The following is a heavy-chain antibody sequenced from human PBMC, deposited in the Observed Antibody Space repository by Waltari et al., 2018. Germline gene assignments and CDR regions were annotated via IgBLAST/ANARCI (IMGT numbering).Heavy chain of an antibody. CDR1: GFTFSSYA. CDR2: ISYDGSNK. CDR3: ARPDYDILGFDP. D-gene: IGHD3-9*01. Sequence: QVQLVESGGGVVQPVRSLRLSCAASGFTFSSYAMHWVRQAPGKGLEWVAVISYDGSNKYYADSVKGRFTISRDNSKNTLYLQMNSLRAEDTAVYYCARPDYDILGFDPWGQGTLVTVSS. J-gene: IGHJ5*02. V-gene: IGHV3-30*01.